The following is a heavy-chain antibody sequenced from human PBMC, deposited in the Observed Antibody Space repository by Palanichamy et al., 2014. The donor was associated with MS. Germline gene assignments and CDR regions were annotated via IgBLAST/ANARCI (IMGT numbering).Heavy chain of an antibody. CDR1: GFTFSSYG. D-gene: IGHD1-26*01. J-gene: IGHJ4*02. V-gene: IGHV3-33*01. CDR3: ARDDPSGSYFDY. Sequence: QVQLVEVWGRRGPAWRSLRLSCAASGFTFSSYGMHWVRQAPGKGLEWVAVIWYDGSNKYYADSVEGRFTISRDNSKNTLYLQMNSLRAEDTAVYYCARDDPSGSYFDYWGQGTLVTVSS. CDR2: IWYDGSNK.